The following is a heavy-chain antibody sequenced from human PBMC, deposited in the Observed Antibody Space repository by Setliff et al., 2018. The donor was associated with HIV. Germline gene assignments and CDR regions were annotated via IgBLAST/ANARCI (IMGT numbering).Heavy chain of an antibody. CDR3: ARARDFQYMDV. J-gene: IGHJ6*03. CDR1: GYTFSNYA. CDR2: INSYNDDT. V-gene: IGHV1-3*04. Sequence: ASVKVSCKASGYTFSNYAMHWVRQAPGQRLEWMGWINSYNDDTRYSQKFQGRVTITKNTSATTVYMDLRSLTSQDTALYYCARARDFQYMDVWGKGTAVTVSS.